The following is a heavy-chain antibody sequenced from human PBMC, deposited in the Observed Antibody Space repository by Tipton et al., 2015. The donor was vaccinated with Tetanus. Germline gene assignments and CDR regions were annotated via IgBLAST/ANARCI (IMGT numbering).Heavy chain of an antibody. CDR2: TYYRSRWIT. Sequence: LVKPTQTLSLTCAISGDSVSRDGPTWNWIRQSPSRGLEWLGRTYYRSRWITDYAVSVRGRITINPDTSNNLVSLELRSVTPEDTAVYYCARDPPMCYSCLDSWGQGTLITVSS. CDR1: GDSVSRDGPT. D-gene: IGHD3-10*02. CDR3: ARDPPMCYSCLDS. J-gene: IGHJ4*02. V-gene: IGHV6-1*01.